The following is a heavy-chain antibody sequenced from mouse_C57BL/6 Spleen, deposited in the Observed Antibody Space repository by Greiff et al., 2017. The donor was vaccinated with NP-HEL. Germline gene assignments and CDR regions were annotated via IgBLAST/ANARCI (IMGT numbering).Heavy chain of an antibody. D-gene: IGHD2-5*01. CDR2: IYPGDGDT. J-gene: IGHJ2*01. CDR1: GYAFSSSW. CDR3: ARSSNYVFDY. Sequence: QVQLKQSGPELVKPGASVKISCKASGYAFSSSWMNWVKQRPGKGLEWIGRIYPGDGDTNYNGKFKGKATLTADKSSSTAYMQLSSLTSEESAVDFCARSSNYVFDYWGKGTTLTVDS. V-gene: IGHV1-82*01.